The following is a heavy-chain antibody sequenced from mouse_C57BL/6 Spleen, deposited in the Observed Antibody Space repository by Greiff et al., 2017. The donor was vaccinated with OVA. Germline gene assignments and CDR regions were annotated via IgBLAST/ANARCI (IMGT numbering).Heavy chain of an antibody. CDR3: ARRYSRAMDY. V-gene: IGHV5-17*01. D-gene: IGHD2-12*01. Sequence: EVKLEESGGGLVKPGGSLKLSCAASGFTFSDYGMHWVRQAPEKGLEWVAYISSGSSTIYYADTVKGRFTISRDNAKNTLFLQMTSLGSEDTAMYYCARRYSRAMDYWGQGTSVTVSS. J-gene: IGHJ4*01. CDR1: GFTFSDYG. CDR2: ISSGSSTI.